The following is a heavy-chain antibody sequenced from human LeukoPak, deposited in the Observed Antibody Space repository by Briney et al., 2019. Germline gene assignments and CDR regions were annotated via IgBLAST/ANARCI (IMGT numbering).Heavy chain of an antibody. CDR1: GYTVTGYY. CDR3: ARDIAAAGTYYFDY. Sequence: GASVKVSCKASGYTVTGYYMHWVRQAPGQGLEWMGWINPNSGGTNYAQKFQGRVTMTRDTSISTAYMELSRLRSDDTAVYYCARDIAAAGTYYFDYWGQGTLVTVSS. CDR2: INPNSGGT. J-gene: IGHJ4*02. D-gene: IGHD6-13*01. V-gene: IGHV1-2*02.